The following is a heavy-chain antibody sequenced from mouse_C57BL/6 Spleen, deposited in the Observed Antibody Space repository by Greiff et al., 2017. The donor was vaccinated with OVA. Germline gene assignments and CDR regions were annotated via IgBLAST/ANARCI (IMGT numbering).Heavy chain of an antibody. D-gene: IGHD2-4*01. CDR1: GFTFSSYA. CDR2: ISSGGDYI. J-gene: IGHJ3*01. CDR3: TRDYDAFAD. Sequence: EVKLVESGEGLVKPGGSLKLSCAASGFTFSSYAMSWVRQTPEKRLEWVAYISSGGDYIYYADTVKGRFTISRDNARNTLYLQMSRLRSEDTAMYYCTRDYDAFADWGKGTMVTVAA. V-gene: IGHV5-9-1*02.